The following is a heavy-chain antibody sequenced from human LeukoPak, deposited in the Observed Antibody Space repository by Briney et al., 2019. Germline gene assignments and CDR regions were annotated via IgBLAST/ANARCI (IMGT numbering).Heavy chain of an antibody. CDR3: ARAGGANPPDY. CDR2: IYHSGST. V-gene: IGHV4-38-2*02. Sequence: QPSETLSLTCTVSGYSISSGYYWGWIRQPPGKGLEWIGSIYHSGSTYYNPSLKSRVTISVDTSKNQFSLKLSSVTAADTAVYYCARAGGANPPDYWGPGTLVTVSS. CDR1: GYSISSGYY. D-gene: IGHD1-26*01. J-gene: IGHJ4*02.